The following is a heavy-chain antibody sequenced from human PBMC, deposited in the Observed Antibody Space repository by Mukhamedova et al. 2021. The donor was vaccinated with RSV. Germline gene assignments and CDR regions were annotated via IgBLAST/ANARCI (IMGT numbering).Heavy chain of an antibody. J-gene: IGHJ4*02. D-gene: IGHD6-19*01. Sequence: SNGETIFYADSVEGRFIISRDNAKTSLYLQMNSLRVEDTAVYYCARGAVGFDHWGQGTLVTVSS. CDR2: SNGETI. CDR3: ARGAVGFDH. V-gene: IGHV3-11*04.